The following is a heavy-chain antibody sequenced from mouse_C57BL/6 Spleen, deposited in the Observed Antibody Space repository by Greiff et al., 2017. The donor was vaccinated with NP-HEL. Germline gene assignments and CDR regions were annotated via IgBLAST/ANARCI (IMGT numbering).Heavy chain of an antibody. D-gene: IGHD1-1*01. CDR3: TRWPRPLLGSRGYFDV. Sequence: QVQLQQSGAELVRPGASVTLSCKASGYTFTDYEMHWVKQTPVHGLEWIGAIDPETGGTAYNQKFKGKAILTADKSSSTAYMELRSLTSEDSAVYYCTRWPRPLLGSRGYFDVWGTGTTVTVSS. J-gene: IGHJ1*03. V-gene: IGHV1-15*01. CDR1: GYTFTDYE. CDR2: IDPETGGT.